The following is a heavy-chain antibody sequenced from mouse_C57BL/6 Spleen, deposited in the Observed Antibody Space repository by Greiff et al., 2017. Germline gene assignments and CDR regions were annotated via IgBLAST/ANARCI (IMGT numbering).Heavy chain of an antibody. Sequence: VQLQESGPELVKPGASVKISCKASGYAFSSSWMNWVKQRPGKGLEWIGRIYPGDGDTNYNGKFKGKATLTADKSSSTAYMRLSSLPSEDSAVYFCAREDYGSSFFYWYFDVWGTGTTVTVSS. CDR3: AREDYGSSFFYWYFDV. D-gene: IGHD1-1*01. CDR2: IYPGDGDT. J-gene: IGHJ1*03. V-gene: IGHV1-82*01. CDR1: GYAFSSSW.